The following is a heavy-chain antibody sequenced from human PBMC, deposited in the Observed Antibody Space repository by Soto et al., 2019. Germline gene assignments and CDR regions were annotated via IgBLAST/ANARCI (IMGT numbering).Heavy chain of an antibody. Sequence: QVQLVQSGAEVKKPGSSVKVSCKASGGTFSSYAISWVRQAPGQGLEWMGGIIPIFGTANYAQKFQGRVTITADESTSTAYMGLSSLRSEDTAVFYCAREGRLGATRRDFYYWGQGTLVTVSS. CDR2: IIPIFGTA. V-gene: IGHV1-69*01. J-gene: IGHJ4*02. D-gene: IGHD1-26*01. CDR1: GGTFSSYA. CDR3: AREGRLGATRRDFYY.